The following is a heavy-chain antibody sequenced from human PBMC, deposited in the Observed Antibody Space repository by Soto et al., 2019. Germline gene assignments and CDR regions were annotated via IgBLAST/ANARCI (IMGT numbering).Heavy chain of an antibody. Sequence: GASVKVSCKASGYTFTSYAMHWVRQAPGQRLEWMGWITAGNGNTKYSQKFQGRFTITRDTSASTVYMELNSLTSEDTAVYYCARTAGPTPFDPWGQGTLVTVSS. CDR3: ARTAGPTPFDP. D-gene: IGHD6-19*01. CDR2: ITAGNGNT. J-gene: IGHJ5*02. CDR1: GYTFTSYA. V-gene: IGHV1-3*01.